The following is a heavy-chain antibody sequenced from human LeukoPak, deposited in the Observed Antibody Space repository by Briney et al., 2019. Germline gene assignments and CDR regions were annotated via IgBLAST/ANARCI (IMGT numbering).Heavy chain of an antibody. CDR3: ARDYSDSSGYYPHPLDAFDI. V-gene: IGHV3-21*01. CDR2: ISSSSSYI. Sequence: GGSLRLSCAASGFTFSSYSMNWVRQAPGKGLEWVSSISSSSSYIYYADSVKGRFTISRDNVKNSLYLQMNSLRAEDTAVYYCARDYSDSSGYYPHPLDAFDIWGQGTMVTVSS. D-gene: IGHD3-22*01. J-gene: IGHJ3*02. CDR1: GFTFSSYS.